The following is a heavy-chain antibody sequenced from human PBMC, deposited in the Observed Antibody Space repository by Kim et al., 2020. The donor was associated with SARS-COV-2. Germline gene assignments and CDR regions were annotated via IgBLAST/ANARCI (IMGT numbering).Heavy chain of an antibody. D-gene: IGHD1-20*01. CDR2: ICYNGNSK. V-gene: IGHV3-33*01. CDR1: GFTFSSYA. Sequence: GGSLRLSCAASGFTFSSYAMTWVRQAPGKGLEWVAVICYNGNSKYYADSVKGRFTISRDNSKNTLYLQMNSLRAEDTAVYFCVTDRRDVAVNYWYQEAMV. CDR3: VTDRRDVAVNY. J-gene: IGHJ4*02.